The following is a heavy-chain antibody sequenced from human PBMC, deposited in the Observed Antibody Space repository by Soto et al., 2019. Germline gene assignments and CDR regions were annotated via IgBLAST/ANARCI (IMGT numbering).Heavy chain of an antibody. CDR3: ARAQQGLRHYYGMDV. CDR2: ISSSSSYT. CDR1: GFTFSDYY. Sequence: GGSLRLSCAASGFTFSDYYMSWIRQAPGKGLEWVSYISSSSSYTNYADSVKGRFTISRDNAKNSLYLQMNSLRAEDRAVYYCARAQQGLRHYYGMDVWGQGTTVTVSS. V-gene: IGHV3-11*06. J-gene: IGHJ6*02. D-gene: IGHD3-10*01.